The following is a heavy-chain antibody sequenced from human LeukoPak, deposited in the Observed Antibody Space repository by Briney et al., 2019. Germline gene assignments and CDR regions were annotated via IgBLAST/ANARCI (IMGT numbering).Heavy chain of an antibody. CDR2: IYYSGST. D-gene: IGHD6-13*01. V-gene: IGHV4-59*08. Sequence: SETLSLTCTVSGGSISSYYWNWVRQPPGKGLEWMGYIYYSGSTNYNPSLKSRGTISVDTSKNQFSLKLRSVTAAEPAVYYCARGSSWFQPWGQGTLVTVSS. J-gene: IGHJ1*01. CDR3: ARGSSWFQP. CDR1: GGSISSYY.